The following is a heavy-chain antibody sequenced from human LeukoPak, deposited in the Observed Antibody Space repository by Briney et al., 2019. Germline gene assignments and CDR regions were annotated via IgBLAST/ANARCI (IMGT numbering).Heavy chain of an antibody. CDR2: IYPSGTT. V-gene: IGHV4-59*10. Sequence: KPSETLSLTCAVYGGSFSAYYWSWIRQPAGKGLEWIGRIYPSGTTHYNPSLKSRVTMSVDTSKNQFSLKLISVTAADTAVYYCADDYGDWGQGTLVTVSS. D-gene: IGHD4-17*01. CDR1: GGSFSAYY. CDR3: ADDYGD. J-gene: IGHJ4*02.